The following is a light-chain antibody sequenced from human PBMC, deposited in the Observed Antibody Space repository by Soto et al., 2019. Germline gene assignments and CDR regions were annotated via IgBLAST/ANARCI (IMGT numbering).Light chain of an antibody. CDR2: DAS. CDR3: QQRSDWPYIT. Sequence: EIVLTQSPGTLSLSPGDRATLSCRASQSVSSYLAWYQQKPGQAPRLLIYDASNRATGIPARFSGSGSGTDFTLTISSLEPEDFAVYYCQQRSDWPYITFGQGTRLEIK. J-gene: IGKJ5*01. V-gene: IGKV3-11*01. CDR1: QSVSSY.